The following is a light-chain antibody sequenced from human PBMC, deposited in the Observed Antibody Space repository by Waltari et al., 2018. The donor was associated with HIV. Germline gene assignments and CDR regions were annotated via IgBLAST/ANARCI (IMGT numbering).Light chain of an antibody. CDR2: DVT. CDR1: LFRTYNF. V-gene: IGLV2-23*02. CDR3: CTFSGRSSTWV. J-gene: IGLJ3*02. Sequence: FALTQPAPVSGSPGQPITFSSTGLFRTYNFFPWYQVHPGRAPKLIIHDVTKRPSGVSSRFSASKSGNTASLTISGLEAEDESLYYCCTFSGRSSTWVFGGGTQVTVL.